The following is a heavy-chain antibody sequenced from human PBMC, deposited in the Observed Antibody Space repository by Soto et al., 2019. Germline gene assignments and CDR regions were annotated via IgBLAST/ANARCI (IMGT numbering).Heavy chain of an antibody. V-gene: IGHV4-31*03. J-gene: IGHJ4*02. Sequence: SETLSLTCTVSGGSISSGGYYWSWIRQHPGKGLEWIGYIYYSGSTYYNPSLKSRVTISVDTPKNQFSLKLSSVTAADTAVYYCARCFSTHLDYWGQGTLVTVSS. CDR1: GGSISSGGYY. CDR3: ARCFSTHLDY. D-gene: IGHD2-15*01. CDR2: IYYSGST.